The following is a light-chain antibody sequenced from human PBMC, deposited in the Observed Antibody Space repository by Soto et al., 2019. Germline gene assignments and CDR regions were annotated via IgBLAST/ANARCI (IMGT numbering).Light chain of an antibody. J-gene: IGLJ3*02. CDR3: SSYTSYTTLWV. V-gene: IGLV2-14*01. CDR2: GVS. Sequence: LTHPASVSGSPGQSITISCTGTGSDIGNYNYVSWYQQHPGKAPKLMIYGVSNRPSGVSNRFSGSKSGNAASLTISGLQAEDEADYYCSSYTSYTTLWVFGGGTQLTVL. CDR1: GSDIGNYNY.